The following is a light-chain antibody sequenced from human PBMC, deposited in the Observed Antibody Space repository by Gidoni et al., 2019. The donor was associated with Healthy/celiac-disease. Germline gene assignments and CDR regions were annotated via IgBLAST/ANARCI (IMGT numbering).Light chain of an antibody. CDR1: SSNIGAGYD. CDR3: QSYDSSLSGPVV. V-gene: IGLV1-40*01. J-gene: IGLJ2*01. Sequence: QSVLTQPPSASRAARQRVTISCTGSSSNIGAGYDLHWYQQLPGTAPKPLIYGNGHRPSGVPDRFSGSQSGTSASLSITGLQAEDEAEYYCQSYDSSLSGPVVFGGGTKLTVL. CDR2: GNG.